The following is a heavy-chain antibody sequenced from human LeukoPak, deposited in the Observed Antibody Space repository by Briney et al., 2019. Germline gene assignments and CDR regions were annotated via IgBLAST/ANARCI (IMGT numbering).Heavy chain of an antibody. Sequence: GSLRLSCAASRFAFSSYWMSWVRQAPGKGLEWVANIKQDGSEKYYVDSVKGRFTISRDNAKNSLFLQMNSLRGEDTAVYYCAKCPGYGSYRTYFEYWGQGTLITVSS. J-gene: IGHJ4*02. V-gene: IGHV3-7*05. CDR1: RFAFSSYW. D-gene: IGHD6-19*01. CDR3: AKCPGYGSYRTYFEY. CDR2: IKQDGSEK.